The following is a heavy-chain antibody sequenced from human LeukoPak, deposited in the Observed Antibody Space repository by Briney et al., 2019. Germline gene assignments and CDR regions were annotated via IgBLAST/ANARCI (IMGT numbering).Heavy chain of an antibody. CDR3: ARGHSSGWWGVDY. CDR1: GYSISSGYY. V-gene: IGHV4-38-2*02. J-gene: IGHJ4*02. Sequence: PSETLSLTCTVSGYSISSGYYWGWIRQPPGKGLEWIGSIYHSGSTCYNPSLKSRVTISVDTSKNQFSLKLSSVTAADTAVYYCARGHSSGWWGVDYWGQGTLVTVSS. CDR2: IYHSGST. D-gene: IGHD6-19*01.